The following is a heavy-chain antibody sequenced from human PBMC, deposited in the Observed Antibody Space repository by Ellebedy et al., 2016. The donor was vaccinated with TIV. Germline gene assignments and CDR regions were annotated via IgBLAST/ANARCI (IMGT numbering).Heavy chain of an antibody. CDR1: GDSLSSSDYY. J-gene: IGHJ3*01. CDR3: ARSQQTAFDF. CDR2: IYYSGFT. Sequence: MPSETLSLTCTVFGDSLSSSDYYWGWVRQPPGKGLEWIANIYYSGFTHYNPSLRSRVTLSLDTSRNQFSLKPISVTAAETSVYFCARSQQTAFDFWGQGTLVTVS. V-gene: IGHV4-39*01.